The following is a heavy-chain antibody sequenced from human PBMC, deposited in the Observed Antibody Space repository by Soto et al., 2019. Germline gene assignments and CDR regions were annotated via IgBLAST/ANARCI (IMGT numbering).Heavy chain of an antibody. Sequence: XETLSLTYAVSGDSVTTNVWWGWVRQPPGKGLEWIGEAYHNGLTDYNPSLKSRVTMSVDTSKNEFSLKLTSLTAADTAIYYCARDAAVPGESDRFDYWGQGTLVTVSS. D-gene: IGHD6-19*01. CDR3: ARDAAVPGESDRFDY. CDR2: AYHNGLT. CDR1: GDSVTTNVW. V-gene: IGHV4-4*02. J-gene: IGHJ4*02.